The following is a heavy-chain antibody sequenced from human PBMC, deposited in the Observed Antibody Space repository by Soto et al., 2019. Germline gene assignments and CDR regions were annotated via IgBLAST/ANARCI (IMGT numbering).Heavy chain of an antibody. CDR2: VSEYGDVT. CDR3: VPGSSGTRGEDS. V-gene: IGHV3-23*01. J-gene: IGHJ4*02. D-gene: IGHD3-10*01. Sequence: GGSLRLSCAASGLTLSNHAMTWVRQAPGKGLDWVSTVSEYGDVTYYADPVRGRFTISRDNSKNTLYLQLNNLRVEDTAVYYCVPGSSGTRGEDSWGPGVVVTVS. CDR1: GLTLSNHA.